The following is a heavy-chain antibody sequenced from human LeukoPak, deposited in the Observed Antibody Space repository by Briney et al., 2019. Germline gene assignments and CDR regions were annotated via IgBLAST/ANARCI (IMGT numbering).Heavy chain of an antibody. J-gene: IGHJ6*02. V-gene: IGHV1-8*02. CDR2: MNPNSGNT. D-gene: IGHD3-22*01. CDR3: ARGAYYYDSSGYYSPLQYYYYGMDV. CDR1: GGTFSICA. Sequence: ASVTVSCTASGGTFSICASSWVQQAPGQGLGWMGWMNPNSGNTGYAQKFQGRVTMTRNTSISTAYMELSSLRSEDTAVYYCARGAYYYDSSGYYSPLQYYYYGMDVWGQGTTVTVSS.